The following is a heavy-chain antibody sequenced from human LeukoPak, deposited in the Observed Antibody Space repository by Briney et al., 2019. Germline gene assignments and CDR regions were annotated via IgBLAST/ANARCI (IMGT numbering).Heavy chain of an antibody. V-gene: IGHV3-74*01. Sequence: GGSLRLSCAASGFTFRSYWMHWVRQAPGKGLVWVSLINNDGTSTSYADSVKGRFTISRDSAKNTLYLQMNSLRAEDTAVYYRARADYGDSYFEYWGQGTLVTVSS. CDR1: GFTFRSYW. CDR3: ARADYGDSYFEY. CDR2: INNDGTST. D-gene: IGHD4-17*01. J-gene: IGHJ4*02.